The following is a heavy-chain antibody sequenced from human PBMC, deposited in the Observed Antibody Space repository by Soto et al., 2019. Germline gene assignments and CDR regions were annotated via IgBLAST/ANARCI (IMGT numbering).Heavy chain of an antibody. CDR3: ARVIPGAEAWFHP. D-gene: IGHD2-2*01. V-gene: IGHV1-18*01. CDR2: ISPYTDYP. CDR1: GNTFTNFG. Sequence: QGQLVQSGVEVKKPGASVKVSCSASGNTFTNFGVTWVRQDPGQGLEWMGGISPYTDYPSYAQKFQGRVTMSIDTSTSTACLDLSSLTSDGTAVYYCARVIPGAEAWFHPWGQGTLVTVSS. J-gene: IGHJ5*02.